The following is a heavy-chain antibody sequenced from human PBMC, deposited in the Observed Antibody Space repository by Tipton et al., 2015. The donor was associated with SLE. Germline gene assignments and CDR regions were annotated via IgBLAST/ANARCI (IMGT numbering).Heavy chain of an antibody. CDR2: IIPIFGTA. CDR1: GGTFSSYA. J-gene: IGHJ4*02. Sequence: QLVQSGAEVKKPGSSVKVSCKASGGTFSSYAISWVRQAPGQGLEWMGGIIPIFGTANYARKFQGRVTITADESTITAYMELSSLRAEDTAVYYCARGGGGYCSSASCYYYWGQGTLVTVSS. CDR3: ARGGGGYCSSASCYYY. V-gene: IGHV1-69*01. D-gene: IGHD2-2*01.